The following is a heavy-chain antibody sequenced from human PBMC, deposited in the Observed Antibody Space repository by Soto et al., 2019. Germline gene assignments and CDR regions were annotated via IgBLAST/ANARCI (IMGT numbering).Heavy chain of an antibody. J-gene: IGHJ5*01. CDR3: ASRKYDVGGGYVRFDS. Sequence: SETLSLTCAVSGGPITGVGYSWGWLRQGPGQGREGIGYMYHSGNTYYNPSLKGRVTISLAHSRNQFSLRMTSVTAADTAVYFCASRKYDVGGGYVRFDSWGQGTLVTVSS. D-gene: IGHD3-16*01. CDR1: GGPITGVGYS. CDR2: MYHSGNT. V-gene: IGHV4-30-2*01.